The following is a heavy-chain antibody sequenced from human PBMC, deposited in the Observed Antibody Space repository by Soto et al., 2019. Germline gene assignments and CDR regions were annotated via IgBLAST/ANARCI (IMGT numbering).Heavy chain of an antibody. V-gene: IGHV1-46*01. Sequence: ASVKVSCXASGYTFTSYYMHWVRQAPGQGLEWMGIINPSGGSTSYAQKFQGRVTMTRNTSISTAYMELSSLRSEDTAVYYCARTLYGDNVDYWGQGTLVTVSS. J-gene: IGHJ4*02. CDR3: ARTLYGDNVDY. CDR2: INPSGGST. D-gene: IGHD4-17*01. CDR1: GYTFTSYY.